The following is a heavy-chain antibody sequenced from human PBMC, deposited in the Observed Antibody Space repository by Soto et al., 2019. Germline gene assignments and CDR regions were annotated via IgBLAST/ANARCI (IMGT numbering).Heavy chain of an antibody. Sequence: GGSLRLSCAASGFTFSSYGMHWVRQAPGKGLEWVAVIWYDGSNKYYADSVKGRFTISRDNSKNTLYLQMNSLRAEDTAVYYCARDGYGSGSYYIDYWGQGALVTVSS. CDR2: IWYDGSNK. J-gene: IGHJ4*02. CDR3: ARDGYGSGSYYIDY. V-gene: IGHV3-33*01. D-gene: IGHD3-10*01. CDR1: GFTFSSYG.